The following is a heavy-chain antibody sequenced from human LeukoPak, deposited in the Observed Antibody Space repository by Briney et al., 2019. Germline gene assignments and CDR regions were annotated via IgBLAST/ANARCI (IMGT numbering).Heavy chain of an antibody. CDR2: ISWNSGSI. Sequence: GGSLRLSCAASGFTFDDYAMHWVRQAPGKGLEWGSGISWNSGSIGYADSVKGRFTISRDNAKNSLYLQMNSLRAEDTALYYCAKDQGYGSYYYYGMDVWGQGTTVTVSS. V-gene: IGHV3-9*01. CDR3: AKDQGYGSYYYYGMDV. D-gene: IGHD6-13*01. CDR1: GFTFDDYA. J-gene: IGHJ6*02.